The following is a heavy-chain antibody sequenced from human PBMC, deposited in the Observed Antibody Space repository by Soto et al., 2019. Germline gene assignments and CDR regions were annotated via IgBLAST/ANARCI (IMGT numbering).Heavy chain of an antibody. V-gene: IGHV3-30-3*01. CDR2: RSYDGSNK. CDR1: GFTFSSYA. Sequence: QVQLVESGGGVVQPGRSLRLSCAASGFTFSSYAMHWVRQAPGKGLEWVAVRSYDGSNKYYADSVKGRFTISRDNSKNTLYLQMNSLRAEDTAVYYCARGSHYDSSGYYFDYWGQGTLVTVSS. D-gene: IGHD3-22*01. J-gene: IGHJ4*02. CDR3: ARGSHYDSSGYYFDY.